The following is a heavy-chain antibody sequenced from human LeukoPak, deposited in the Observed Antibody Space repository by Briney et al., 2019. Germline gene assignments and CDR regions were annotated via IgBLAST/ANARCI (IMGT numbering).Heavy chain of an antibody. V-gene: IGHV3-30*04. CDR2: ISYDGTNK. J-gene: IGHJ4*02. CDR1: GFTFSSYA. Sequence: GGSLRLSCAASGFTFSSYAMHWVRQAPGKGLEWVAVISYDGTNKYYADSVKGRFTNSRDNSKNTLYLQMNTLRAEDTAVYYCARDSSRVAAADFLYYFDYWGQGTLVTVSS. D-gene: IGHD6-13*01. CDR3: ARDSSRVAAADFLYYFDY.